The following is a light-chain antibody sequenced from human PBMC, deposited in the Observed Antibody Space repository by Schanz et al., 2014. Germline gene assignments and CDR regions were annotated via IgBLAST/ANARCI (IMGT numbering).Light chain of an antibody. CDR2: DVS. CDR1: SSDVGGYKY. CDR3: SSYAGSNKEV. J-gene: IGLJ3*02. Sequence: QSALTQPASVSGSPGQSITITCTGTSSDVGGYKYVSWYQQHPGKAPKLMINDVSNRPSGVSQRFSGSKSGNTASLTISGLQAEDEADYYCSSYAGSNKEVFGGGTKLTVL. V-gene: IGLV2-14*03.